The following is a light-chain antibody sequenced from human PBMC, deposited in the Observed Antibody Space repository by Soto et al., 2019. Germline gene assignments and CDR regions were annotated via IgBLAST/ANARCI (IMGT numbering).Light chain of an antibody. J-gene: IGKJ1*01. CDR1: QRVSSGY. CDR3: QQYGNSRGT. V-gene: IGKV3-20*01. CDR2: GAS. Sequence: EIVLTQSPGTLSLSPGERATLSCRASQRVSSGYLAWYQQKPGQTPRLLIYGASGRATGIPDRFSGSGSGTDFTLTISGLEPEDSAVYYCQQYGNSRGTFGQGTKVDIK.